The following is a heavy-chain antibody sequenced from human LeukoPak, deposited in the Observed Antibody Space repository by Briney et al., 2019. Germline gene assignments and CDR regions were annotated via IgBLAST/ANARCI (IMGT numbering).Heavy chain of an antibody. V-gene: IGHV1-46*01. CDR3: AREGLDTSDYYGRRLDY. CDR1: GYTFTTYY. J-gene: IGHJ4*02. CDR2: INPSDGST. Sequence: ASVTVSYKASGYTFTTYYMHWVRQAPGQGIEWMGLINPSDGSTSYAQKFQDRVTMTRDTSTSTVYMELSSLRSEDTAVYYCAREGLDTSDYYGRRLDYWGPGTLVTVSS. D-gene: IGHD3-22*01.